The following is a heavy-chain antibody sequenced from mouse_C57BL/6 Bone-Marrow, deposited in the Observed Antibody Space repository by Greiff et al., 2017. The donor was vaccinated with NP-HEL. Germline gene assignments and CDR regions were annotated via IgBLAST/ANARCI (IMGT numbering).Heavy chain of an antibody. CDR3: ARNIYYYGYYAMDY. J-gene: IGHJ4*01. Sequence: QVQLQQSGPGLVAPSQSLSITCTVSGFSLTSYAISWVRQPPGKGLEWLGVIWTGGGTNYNSALNSRLSISKDNSKSQVFLKMNSLHTNDTARYYCARNIYYYGYYAMDYWGQGTSVTVSS. CDR1: GFSLTSYA. V-gene: IGHV2-9-1*01. D-gene: IGHD1-1*01. CDR2: IWTGGGT.